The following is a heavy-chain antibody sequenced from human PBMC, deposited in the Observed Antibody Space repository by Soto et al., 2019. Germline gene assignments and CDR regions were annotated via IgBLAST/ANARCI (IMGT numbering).Heavy chain of an antibody. J-gene: IGHJ6*02. V-gene: IGHV3-23*01. D-gene: IGHD6-6*01. CDR1: GFTFSSYA. CDR2: ISGSGGST. Sequence: EVQLLESGGGLVQPGGSLRLSCAASGFTFSSYAMSWVRQAPGKGLEWVSAISGSGGSTYYADSVKGRFTISRDNSKNTLYLQMNSLRAEDTAVYYCAKDKSASSSSGGVSYYYYGMDVWGQGTTFTVSS. CDR3: AKDKSASSSSGGVSYYYYGMDV.